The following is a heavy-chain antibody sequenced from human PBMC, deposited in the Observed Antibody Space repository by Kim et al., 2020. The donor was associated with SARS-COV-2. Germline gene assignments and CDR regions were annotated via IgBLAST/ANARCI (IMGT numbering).Heavy chain of an antibody. J-gene: IGHJ3*02. CDR2: IYYSGST. CDR1: GGSISSYY. V-gene: IGHV4-59*08. D-gene: IGHD2-15*01. CDR3: ASLSLGYCSGGSCYGAFDI. Sequence: SETLSLTCTVSGGSISSYYWSWIRQPPGKGLEWIGYIYYSGSTNYNPSLKSRVTISVDMSNNQFSLNLNSVTAADTAVYYCASLSLGYCSGGSCYGAFDIWGQGTMVTVSS.